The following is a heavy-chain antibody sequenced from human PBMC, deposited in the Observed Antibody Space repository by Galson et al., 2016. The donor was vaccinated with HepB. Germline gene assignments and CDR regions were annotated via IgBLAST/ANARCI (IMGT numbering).Heavy chain of an antibody. Sequence: SLRLSCAASGFTVSNNYMSWVRQAPGKGLEWVSVIYSGGSTTYDDSVKDRLTISRDDSKNTLYLEMNSLRPEDTGVYYCATDDDGGDDRLDYWGQGTPVTVSS. CDR2: IYSGGST. V-gene: IGHV3-66*01. J-gene: IGHJ4*02. D-gene: IGHD2-21*01. CDR1: GFTVSNNY. CDR3: ATDDDGGDDRLDY.